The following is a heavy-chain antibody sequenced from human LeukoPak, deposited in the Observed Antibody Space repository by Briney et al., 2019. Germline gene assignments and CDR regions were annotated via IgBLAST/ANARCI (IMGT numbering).Heavy chain of an antibody. Sequence: GGSLRLSCAASGFTFSSYAMSWVRQAPGKGLEWVSAISGSGGSTYYADSVKGRFTISRDSSKNTLYLQMNSLRAEDTAVYFCARDPEGYYFYYGMDVWGQGTTVTVSS. V-gene: IGHV3-23*01. CDR2: ISGSGGST. J-gene: IGHJ6*02. CDR1: GFTFSSYA. D-gene: IGHD1-14*01. CDR3: ARDPEGYYFYYGMDV.